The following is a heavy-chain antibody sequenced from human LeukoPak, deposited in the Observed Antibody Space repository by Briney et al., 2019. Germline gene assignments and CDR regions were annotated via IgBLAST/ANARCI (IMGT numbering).Heavy chain of an antibody. V-gene: IGHV1-8*01. J-gene: IGHJ6*03. CDR1: GYSFTNFD. Sequence: APVKVSCKASGYSFTNFDINWVRQATGQGLEWMGWMNPNSGNKGYAQKFQGRVTMTMNTSITTAYMELSSLRSEDTAVYYCARGPQWRGDYYYMDVWGRGTTVTVSS. D-gene: IGHD6-19*01. CDR3: ARGPQWRGDYYYMDV. CDR2: MNPNSGNK.